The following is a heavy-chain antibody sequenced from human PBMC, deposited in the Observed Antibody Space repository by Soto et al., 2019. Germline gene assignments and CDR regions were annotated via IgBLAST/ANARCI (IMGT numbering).Heavy chain of an antibody. CDR2: IIPMLGIS. D-gene: IGHD2-21*01. Sequence: QVQLVQSGAEVKKPGSAVKVSCKDSGRTFSTYSMFWVRQAPGQGLEWMGRIIPMLGISNYAQKFQGRVTISADKSTGTAYMELSSLRSEDTALYYCTIGSWSGEVFDIWGQGTMVTVSS. J-gene: IGHJ3*02. CDR3: TIGSWSGEVFDI. V-gene: IGHV1-69*02. CDR1: GRTFSTYS.